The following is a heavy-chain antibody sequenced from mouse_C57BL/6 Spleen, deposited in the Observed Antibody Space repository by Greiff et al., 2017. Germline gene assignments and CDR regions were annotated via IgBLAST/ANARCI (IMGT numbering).Heavy chain of an antibody. Sequence: VQLKQSGAELVKPGASVKLSCTASGFNIKDYYMHWVKQRTEQGLEWIGRIDPEDGETKYAPKFQGKATITADTSSTTAYLQLSSLTSEDAAVDYCARNWDEANYFAYWGQGTTLTVSS. CDR3: ARNWDEANYFAY. CDR1: GFNIKDYY. D-gene: IGHD4-1*01. V-gene: IGHV14-2*01. CDR2: IDPEDGET. J-gene: IGHJ2*01.